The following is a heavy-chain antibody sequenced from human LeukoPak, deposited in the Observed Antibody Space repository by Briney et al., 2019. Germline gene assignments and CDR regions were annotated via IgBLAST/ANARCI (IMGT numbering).Heavy chain of an antibody. D-gene: IGHD4-17*01. CDR1: GFTFSSDA. CDR2: ISYDGSNK. V-gene: IGHV3-30-3*01. CDR3: ACPSTTVTKTHHY. Sequence: QPGGSLRLSCAASGFTFSSDAMHWVRQAPGKGLEWVAVISYDGSNKYYADSVKGRFTISRDNSKNTLYLQMNSLRAEDTAVYYCACPSTTVTKTHHYWGQGTLVTVSS. J-gene: IGHJ4*02.